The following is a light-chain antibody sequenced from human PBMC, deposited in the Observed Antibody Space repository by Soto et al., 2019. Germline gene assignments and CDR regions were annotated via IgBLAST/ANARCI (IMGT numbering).Light chain of an antibody. J-gene: IGKJ5*01. CDR3: QQYNNWPPIT. CDR1: QSVSSF. Sequence: EIVMMQSTATMSVSPGERATLSCRASQSVSSFLAWYQKKPGQAPRLXLYGASTRATGIPARFSGSGSGTELTLTISSLQPEDFAVYYCQQYNNWPPITFGQGTRLEI. V-gene: IGKV3D-15*01. CDR2: GAS.